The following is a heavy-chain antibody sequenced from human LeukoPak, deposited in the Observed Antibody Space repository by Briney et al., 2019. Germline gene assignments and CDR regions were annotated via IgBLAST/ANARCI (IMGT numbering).Heavy chain of an antibody. CDR3: ASKLWQLDRKFCYYMDV. CDR1: GFTFSSYG. CDR2: ISGSGGST. D-gene: IGHD6-6*01. V-gene: IGHV3-23*01. J-gene: IGHJ6*03. Sequence: QSGGSLRLSCAASGFTFSSYGMHWVRQAPGKGLEWVSAISGSGGSTYYADSVKGRFTISRDNSKNTLYLQMNSLRAEDTAVYYCASKLWQLDRKFCYYMDVWGKGTTVTVSS.